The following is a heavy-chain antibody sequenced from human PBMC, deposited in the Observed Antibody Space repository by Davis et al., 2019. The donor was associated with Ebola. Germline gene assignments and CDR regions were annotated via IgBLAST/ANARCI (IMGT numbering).Heavy chain of an antibody. D-gene: IGHD4-17*01. J-gene: IGHJ4*01. V-gene: IGHV5-51*01. Sequence: GESLKISCEVSGYTFTTYWIAWVRQMPGKGLEWMGIIYPGDSETRYSPSFQGQVTISADKSISTAYLQWSSLKASDTAMYYCARMLSGDRLFDYWGHGTLVTVSS. CDR1: GYTFTTYW. CDR2: IYPGDSET. CDR3: ARMLSGDRLFDY.